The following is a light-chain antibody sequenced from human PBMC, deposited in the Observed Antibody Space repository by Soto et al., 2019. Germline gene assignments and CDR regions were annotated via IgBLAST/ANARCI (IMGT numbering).Light chain of an antibody. CDR2: LAS. V-gene: IGKV1-39*01. J-gene: IGKJ3*01. CDR1: QSISSW. CDR3: QQSYSTPLYT. Sequence: IQMTQSPSTLSASVGDRVTITCRASQSISSWLAWYQQKPGKAPKLLIYLASSLQTGVPSRFSGSRSGTDFTLTISSLQPEDFATYYCQQSYSTPLYTFGPGTKVDIK.